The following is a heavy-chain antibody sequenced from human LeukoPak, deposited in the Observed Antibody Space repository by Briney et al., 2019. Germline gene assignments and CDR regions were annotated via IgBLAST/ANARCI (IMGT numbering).Heavy chain of an antibody. CDR2: IKNRADGGTT. V-gene: IGHV3-15*01. D-gene: IGHD3-10*01. CDR3: TTRKDGYYYGSGSYSYYFDY. CDR1: GFTVSSNY. J-gene: IGHJ4*02. Sequence: GGSLRLSCAASGFTVSSNYMSWVRQAPGKGLEWVGRIKNRADGGTTDYAAPVKGRFTISRDVSKNTLYLQMNSLKIEDTAVYYCTTRKDGYYYGSGSYSYYFDYWGQGTLVTVSS.